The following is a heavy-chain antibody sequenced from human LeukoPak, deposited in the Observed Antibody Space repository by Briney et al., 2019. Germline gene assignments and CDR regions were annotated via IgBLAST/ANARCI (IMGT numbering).Heavy chain of an antibody. D-gene: IGHD4-11*01. CDR3: ASPSNYGYYYYYMDI. CDR2: IIPIFGTA. V-gene: IGHV1-69*06. J-gene: IGHJ6*03. CDR1: GGTFSSYA. Sequence: ASVKVSCKASGGTFSSYAISWVRQAPGQGLEWMGRIIPIFGTANYAQKFQGRVTITADKATSTAYMELSSLRSEDTAVYYCASPSNYGYYYYYMDIWGKGTTVTVS.